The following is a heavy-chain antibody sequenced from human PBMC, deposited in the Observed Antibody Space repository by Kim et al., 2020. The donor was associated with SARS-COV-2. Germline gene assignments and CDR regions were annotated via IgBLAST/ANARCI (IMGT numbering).Heavy chain of an antibody. J-gene: IGHJ4*02. CDR3: TKEITVAGTGNDY. D-gene: IGHD6-19*01. CDR1: GFTFSNYA. Sequence: GGSLRLSCAASGFTFSNYAMSWVRQAPGKGLEWVSTISDSGKKTYYADSVKGRFTISRDNSKNTLSLQMNSLRADDTALYYWTKEITVAGTGNDYWGQGTLVSVSS. V-gene: IGHV3-23*01. CDR2: ISDSGKKT.